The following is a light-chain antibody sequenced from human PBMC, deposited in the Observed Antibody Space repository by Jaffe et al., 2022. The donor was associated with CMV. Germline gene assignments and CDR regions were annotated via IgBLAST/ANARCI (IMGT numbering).Light chain of an antibody. Sequence: DIQMTQSPSSLSASVGDRVTITCRASQSIRTYLSWYQQKKGKAPNLLIYGASSLQSGVPPRFSGSGSGTDFTLTISSLQPEDFATYFCQESLTTPWTFGQGTKVEIK. CDR3: QESLTTPWT. CDR1: QSIRTY. J-gene: IGKJ1*01. CDR2: GAS. V-gene: IGKV1-39*01.